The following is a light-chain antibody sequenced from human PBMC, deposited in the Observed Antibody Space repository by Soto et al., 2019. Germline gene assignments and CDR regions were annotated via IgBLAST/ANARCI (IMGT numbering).Light chain of an antibody. Sequence: QSVLTQPPSVSAASGQKVTISCSGSSSNIGDNYISWYQQLPGTAPKVLIYDNSKRPSGIPDRFSASKSGTSATLVITGLQAGDEADYCCETWDSSLSVVLFGGGTKLTVL. CDR3: ETWDSSLSVVL. CDR2: DNS. V-gene: IGLV1-51*01. J-gene: IGLJ2*01. CDR1: SSNIGDNY.